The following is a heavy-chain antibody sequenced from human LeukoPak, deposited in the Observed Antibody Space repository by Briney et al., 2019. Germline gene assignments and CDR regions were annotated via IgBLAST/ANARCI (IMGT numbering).Heavy chain of an antibody. CDR1: GGSISSSYYY. V-gene: IGHV4-39*07. J-gene: IGHJ6*02. CDR3: ARTADHYYYYYGMDV. Sequence: SETLSLTCTVSGGSISSSYYYWGWIRQPPGKGLEWIGSIYSSGSTYYNPSLKSRVTISVDTSKNQFSLKLSSVTAADTAVYYCARTADHYYYYYGMDVWGQGTTVTVSS. CDR2: IYSSGST.